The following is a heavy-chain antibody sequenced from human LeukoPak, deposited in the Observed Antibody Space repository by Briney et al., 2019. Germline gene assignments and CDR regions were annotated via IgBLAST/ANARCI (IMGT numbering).Heavy chain of an antibody. CDR2: INPNSGGT. CDR1: GYTFTRYY. D-gene: IGHD6-13*01. J-gene: IGHJ4*02. CDR3: ARDPRYSSSWYLDY. Sequence: ASVKVSCKASGYTFTRYYMHWVRQAPGQGLEWMGWINPNSGGTNYAQKFQGRLTMTRDTSISTAYMELSRLRSDDTAVYYCARDPRYSSSWYLDYWGQGTLITVSS. V-gene: IGHV1-2*02.